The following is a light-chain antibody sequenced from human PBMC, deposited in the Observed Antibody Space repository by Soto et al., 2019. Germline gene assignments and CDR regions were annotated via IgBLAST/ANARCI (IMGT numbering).Light chain of an antibody. V-gene: IGKV1-5*01. CDR2: DAS. Sequence: DIQMTQSPSTLSASVGDRVTITCRASQSVRSWLAWYQQKTGRAPKFLMYDASSLESGVPSRLSGSGSETELTLTISNLKTDDFATYYCQQYNNYSPTFGGGTQVDLK. CDR1: QSVRSW. CDR3: QQYNNYSPT. J-gene: IGKJ4*01.